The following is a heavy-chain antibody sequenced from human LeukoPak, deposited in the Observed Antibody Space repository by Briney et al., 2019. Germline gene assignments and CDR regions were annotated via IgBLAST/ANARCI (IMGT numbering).Heavy chain of an antibody. CDR2: IYSGGST. V-gene: IGHV3-53*01. D-gene: IGHD1-26*01. CDR3: ARYWELLGSAFDI. J-gene: IGHJ3*02. CDR1: GFTVSSNY. Sequence: GGSLRLSCAASGFTVSSNYMSWVRQAPGKGLEWVSVIYSGGSTYYADSVKGRFTISRDNSKNTLYLQMNSLRAEDTAVYYCARYWELLGSAFDIWGQGTMVTVSS.